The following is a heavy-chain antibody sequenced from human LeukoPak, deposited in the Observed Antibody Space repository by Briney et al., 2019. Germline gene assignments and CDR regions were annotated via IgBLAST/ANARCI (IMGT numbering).Heavy chain of an antibody. CDR2: IIPLFGTT. CDR3: ARGGSSWQEYFQH. D-gene: IGHD6-13*01. J-gene: IGHJ1*01. V-gene: IGHV1-69*05. Sequence: SVKVSCKASGGTFSSYALSWVRQAPGQGLEWMGAIIPLFGTTNYAQRFQGRVTITTDESTNTAYMELSSLRSEDTAVYYCARGGSSWQEYFQHWGQGTLVTVSS. CDR1: GGTFSSYA.